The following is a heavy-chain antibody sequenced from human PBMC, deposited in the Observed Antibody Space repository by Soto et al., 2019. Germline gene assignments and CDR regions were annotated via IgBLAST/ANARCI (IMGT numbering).Heavy chain of an antibody. V-gene: IGHV3-23*01. CDR3: AKGRSFGGVIAVTPYDY. D-gene: IGHD3-16*02. Sequence: WGSLRLSCAASGFTFSSYAMSWVRQAPGKGLEWVSAISGSGGSTYYADSVKGRFTISRDNSKNTLYLQMNSLRAEDTAVYYCAKGRSFGGVIAVTPYDYWGQGTLVTVSS. CDR2: ISGSGGST. CDR1: GFTFSSYA. J-gene: IGHJ4*02.